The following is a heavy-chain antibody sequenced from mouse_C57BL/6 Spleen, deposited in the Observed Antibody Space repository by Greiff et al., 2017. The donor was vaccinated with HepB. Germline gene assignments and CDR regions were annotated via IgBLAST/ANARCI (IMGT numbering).Heavy chain of an antibody. D-gene: IGHD2-4*01. V-gene: IGHV1-55*01. CDR2: IYPGSGST. CDR3: ARGDDYDVAWFAY. CDR1: GYTFTSYW. J-gene: IGHJ3*01. Sequence: VQLQQPGAELVKPGASVKMSCKASGYTFTSYWITWVKQRPGQGLEWIGDIYPGSGSTNYNEKFKSKATLTVDTSSSTAYMQRSSLTSEDSAVYYCARGDDYDVAWFAYWGQGTLVTVSA.